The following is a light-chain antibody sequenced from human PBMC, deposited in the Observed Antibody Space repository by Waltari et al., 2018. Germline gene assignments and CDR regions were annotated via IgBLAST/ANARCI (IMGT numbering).Light chain of an antibody. V-gene: IGKV4-1*01. CDR1: QSVLYRSSNKNF. CDR3: QQYYSTIFT. CDR2: WAS. J-gene: IGKJ3*01. Sequence: DIVVTQSSDSLSVSLGERATINCPSSQSVLYRSSNKNFLAWYQQKPGQPPKLLIYWASTRESGVPDRFSGSGSGTDFTLTISSLQAEDVAVYYCQQYYSTIFTFGPGTKVDIK.